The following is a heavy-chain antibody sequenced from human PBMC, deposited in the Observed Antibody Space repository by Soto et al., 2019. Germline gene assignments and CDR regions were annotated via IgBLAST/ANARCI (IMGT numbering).Heavy chain of an antibody. V-gene: IGHV3-21*01. D-gene: IGHD1-1*01. CDR1: GFIFSSFT. Sequence: XGSLRLSCVGAGFIFSSFTMTWVRQAPGMGLQYLASISKSSSLIYYADSVRGRFIISRDNSKDSVFLQMYSLRAEDTAMYYCVRGDDRVDWGQGTLVTAPQ. CDR2: ISKSSSLI. J-gene: IGHJ4*02. CDR3: VRGDDRVD.